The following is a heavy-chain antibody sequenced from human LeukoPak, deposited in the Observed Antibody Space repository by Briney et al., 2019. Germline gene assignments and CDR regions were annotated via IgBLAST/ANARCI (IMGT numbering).Heavy chain of an antibody. CDR1: GFTFSSYS. D-gene: IGHD5-24*01. CDR2: ISSSSSTI. V-gene: IGHV3-48*04. J-gene: IGHJ4*02. Sequence: GGSLRLSCAASGFTFSSYSMNWVRQAPGKGLEWVSYISSSSSTIYYADSVKGRFTISRDNAKNTLYLQMNSLRAEDTAVYYCASLITEVGLDYWGQGTLVTVSS. CDR3: ASLITEVGLDY.